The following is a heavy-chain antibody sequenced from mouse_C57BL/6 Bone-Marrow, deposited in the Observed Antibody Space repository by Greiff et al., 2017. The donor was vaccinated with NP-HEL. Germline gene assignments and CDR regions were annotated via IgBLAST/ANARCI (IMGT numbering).Heavy chain of an antibody. CDR3: ARSGYSNYAWYYDV. D-gene: IGHD2-5*01. Sequence: VQLQQSGAELARPGASVKLSCKASGYTFTSYGISWVKQRTGQGLEWIGEIYPRSGNTYYNEKFKGKATLTADKSSSTAYMELRSLTSEASAFYFCARSGYSNYAWYYDVWGTGTTVTVSS. CDR2: IYPRSGNT. CDR1: GYTFTSYG. J-gene: IGHJ1*03. V-gene: IGHV1-81*01.